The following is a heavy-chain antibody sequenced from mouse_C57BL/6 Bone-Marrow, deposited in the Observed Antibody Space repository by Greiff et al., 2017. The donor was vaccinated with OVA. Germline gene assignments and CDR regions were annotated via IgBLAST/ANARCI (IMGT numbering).Heavy chain of an antibody. D-gene: IGHD3-3*01. CDR2: INPYNGGT. CDR3: ARGDLAWFAY. J-gene: IGHJ3*01. Sequence: EVQLQQSGPVLVKPGASVKMSCKASGYTFTDYYMNWVKQSHGKSLEWIGVINPYNGGTSYNQKFKGKATLTVDKSSSTAYMELNSLTSEDSAVYYCARGDLAWFAYWGQGTLVTVSA. CDR1: GYTFTDYY. V-gene: IGHV1-19*01.